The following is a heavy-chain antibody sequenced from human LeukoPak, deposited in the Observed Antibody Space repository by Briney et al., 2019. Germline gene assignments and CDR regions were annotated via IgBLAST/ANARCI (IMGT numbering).Heavy chain of an antibody. V-gene: IGHV3-23*01. CDR3: AIDPIWGTHS. D-gene: IGHD7-27*01. Sequence: GGSLRLSCAASGFTFSTYTMYWVRHPPGKRLEWVSIINRSGSGIHYADSVKGRFTISRDNSKNALYLQMNSLRAEDTAVYYCAIDPIWGTHSWGQGVLVTVSS. CDR1: GFTFSTYT. J-gene: IGHJ4*02. CDR2: INRSGSGI.